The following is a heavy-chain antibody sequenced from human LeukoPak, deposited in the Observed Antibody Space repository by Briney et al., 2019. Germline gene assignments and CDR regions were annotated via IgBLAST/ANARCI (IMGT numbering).Heavy chain of an antibody. D-gene: IGHD1-26*01. CDR3: ARDSAYSASYPLYYFDY. Sequence: GGSLRLSCAASGFSFSYPMHWVRQAPGKGLEWVAVISYDGSDKFYADSVKGRFTISRDNSKNTLYLQTNSLRAEDTAVYYCARDSAYSASYPLYYFDYWGQGTLVTVSS. V-gene: IGHV3-30-3*01. J-gene: IGHJ4*02. CDR1: GFSFSYP. CDR2: ISYDGSDK.